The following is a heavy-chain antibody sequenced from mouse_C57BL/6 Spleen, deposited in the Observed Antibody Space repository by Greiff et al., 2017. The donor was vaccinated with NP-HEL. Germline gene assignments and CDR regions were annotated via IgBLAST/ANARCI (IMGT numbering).Heavy chain of an antibody. J-gene: IGHJ2*01. CDR1: GYTFTSYW. Sequence: QVQLKQPGAELVMPGASVKLSCKASGYTFTSYWMHWVKQRPGQGLEWIGEIDPSDSYTNYNQKFKGKSTLTVDKSSSTAYMQLSSLTSEDSAVYYCAGGTYYFDYWGQGTTLTVSS. CDR2: IDPSDSYT. D-gene: IGHD3-3*01. CDR3: AGGTYYFDY. V-gene: IGHV1-69*01.